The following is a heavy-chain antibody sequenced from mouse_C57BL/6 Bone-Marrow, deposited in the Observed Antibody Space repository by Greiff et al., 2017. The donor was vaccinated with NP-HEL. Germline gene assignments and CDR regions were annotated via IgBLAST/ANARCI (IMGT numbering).Heavy chain of an antibody. J-gene: IGHJ4*01. Sequence: VQLQQSGAELVKPGASVKLSCTASGFNIKDYYMHWVKQRTEQGLEWIGRIDPEDGETKYAPKFQGKATIKADTSSNTASLQLSSQTSEETSVYYCARSWLLPYYYAMDCWGPGTTVTVSS. CDR1: GFNIKDYY. CDR3: ARSWLLPYYYAMDC. CDR2: IDPEDGET. D-gene: IGHD2-3*01. V-gene: IGHV14-2*01.